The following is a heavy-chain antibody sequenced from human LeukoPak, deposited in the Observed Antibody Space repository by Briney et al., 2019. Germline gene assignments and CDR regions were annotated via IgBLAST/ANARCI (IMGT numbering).Heavy chain of an antibody. D-gene: IGHD3-3*01. J-gene: IGHJ4*02. CDR1: GYSISNGYY. CDR2: ISHRGST. Sequence: SETLSLTCTVSGYSISNGYYWGWIRQPPGQGLEWVGSISHRGSTYYNPSLRSRITISLDRSKQKFSLKLTSVTAADTAVYFCARGAEYYAIWRGYAGYSDYWGQGISVTVSS. CDR3: ARGAEYYAIWRGYAGYSDY. V-gene: IGHV4-38-2*02.